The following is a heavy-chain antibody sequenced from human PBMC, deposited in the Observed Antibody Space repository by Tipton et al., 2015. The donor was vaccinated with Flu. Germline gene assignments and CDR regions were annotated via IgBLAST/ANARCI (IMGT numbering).Heavy chain of an antibody. V-gene: IGHV4-38-2*02. CDR2: IYHSGTT. J-gene: IGHJ2*01. CDR1: GYSIGSGYY. Sequence: TLSLTCAVSGYSIGSGYYWGWIRQAPGKGLEWIASIYHSGTTYYNPSLKSRVTISLDTSKNQFSLKLSSVTAADTAVYYCARDREWRNWYFDLWGRGILVTVSS. CDR3: ARDREWRNWYFDL. D-gene: IGHD3-3*01.